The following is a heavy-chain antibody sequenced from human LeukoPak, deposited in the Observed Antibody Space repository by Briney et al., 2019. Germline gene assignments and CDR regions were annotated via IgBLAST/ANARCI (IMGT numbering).Heavy chain of an antibody. CDR3: AKDRLGGYSSSSGAFDI. CDR1: GFTFSSYG. D-gene: IGHD6-6*01. J-gene: IGHJ3*02. V-gene: IGHV3-30*02. Sequence: GGSLRLSCAAYGFTFSSYGMHWVRQAPGKGLEWVAFIRYDGSNKYYADSVKGRFTISRDNSKNTLYLQMNSLRAEDTAVYYCAKDRLGGYSSSSGAFDIWGQGTMVTVSS. CDR2: IRYDGSNK.